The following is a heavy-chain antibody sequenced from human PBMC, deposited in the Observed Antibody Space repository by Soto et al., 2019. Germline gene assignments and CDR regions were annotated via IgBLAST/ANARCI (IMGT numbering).Heavy chain of an antibody. Sequence: EVQLLESGGGLVQPGGSLRLSCAASGFTFSSYAISGSGGTTYYADSVKGRFTFSRDNPKNKLYLQMNGLRAEDTAVYYCAETDNGWFSDFDIWGQGTMVTVSS. V-gene: IGHV3-23*01. J-gene: IGHJ3*02. CDR3: AETDNGWFSDFDI. D-gene: IGHD6-19*01. CDR1: GFTFSSYA. CDR2: SGSGGTT.